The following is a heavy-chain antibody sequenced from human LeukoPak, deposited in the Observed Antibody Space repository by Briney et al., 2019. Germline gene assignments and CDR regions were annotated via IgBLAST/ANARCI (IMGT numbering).Heavy chain of an antibody. Sequence: ASVKVSCKASGYIFTNFGISWVRQAPGQGLGWMGWISVYKGDTNYAQILQDRVTMTTDTSTSTAYMELRSLRSDDTAVYYCARAGGWARGDYKADAFDIWGQGTMVTVSS. V-gene: IGHV1-18*01. CDR2: ISVYKGDT. D-gene: IGHD6-19*01. CDR3: ARAGGWARGDYKADAFDI. J-gene: IGHJ3*02. CDR1: GYIFTNFG.